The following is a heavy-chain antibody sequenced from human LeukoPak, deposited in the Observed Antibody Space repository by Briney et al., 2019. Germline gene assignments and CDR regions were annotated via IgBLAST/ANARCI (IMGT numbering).Heavy chain of an antibody. CDR2: MNPNSGNT. D-gene: IGHD4-11*01. Sequence: GASVKVSCKASGYTFTRYDINWVRQTTEQGLEWMGWMNPNSGNTGYAQKFQGRVTITRNTSISTAYMELSNLRSEDTAVYYCAIQPNYSDYTFDPWPQGTLVSVSS. J-gene: IGHJ5*02. CDR3: AIQPNYSDYTFDP. CDR1: GYTFTRYD. V-gene: IGHV1-8*03.